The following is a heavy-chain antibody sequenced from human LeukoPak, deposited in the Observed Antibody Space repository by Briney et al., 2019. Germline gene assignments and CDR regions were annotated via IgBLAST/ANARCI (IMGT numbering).Heavy chain of an antibody. D-gene: IGHD3-22*01. J-gene: IGHJ4*02. CDR1: GGTFSSYA. V-gene: IGHV1-69*13. CDR2: IIPIFGTA. Sequence: SVKVSCKASGGTFSSYAISWVRQAPGQGLEWMGGIIPIFGTANYAQKFQGRVTITADESTSTAYMELSSLRSEDTAVYYCARDLHYYDSSGCYDYYFDYWGQGTLVTVSS. CDR3: ARDLHYYDSSGCYDYYFDY.